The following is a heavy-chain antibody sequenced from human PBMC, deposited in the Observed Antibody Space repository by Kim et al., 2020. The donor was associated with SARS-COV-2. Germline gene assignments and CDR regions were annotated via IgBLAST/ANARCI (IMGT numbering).Heavy chain of an antibody. CDR1: GFTFSSYA. CDR3: ARDGNSRITMVPDV. D-gene: IGHD3-10*01. V-gene: IGHV3-30-3*01. J-gene: IGHJ6*04. Sequence: GGSLRLSCAASGFTFSSYAMHWVRQAPGKGLEWVAVISYDGSNKYYADSVKGRFTISRDNSKNTLYLQMNSLRAEDTAVYYCARDGNSRITMVPDVWGKGTTVTVSS. CDR2: ISYDGSNK.